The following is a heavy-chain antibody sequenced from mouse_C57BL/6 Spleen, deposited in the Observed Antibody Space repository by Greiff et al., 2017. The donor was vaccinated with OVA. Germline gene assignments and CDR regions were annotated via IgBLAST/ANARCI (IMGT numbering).Heavy chain of an antibody. D-gene: IGHD2-5*01. V-gene: IGHV5-4*01. Sequence: DVMLVESGGGLVKPGGSLKLSCAASGFTFSSYAMSWVRQTPEKRLEWVATISDGGSYTYYPDNVKGRFTISRDNAKNNLYLQMSHLKSEDTAMYYCARDRSNLFAYWGQGTLVTVSA. CDR2: ISDGGSYT. J-gene: IGHJ3*01. CDR3: ARDRSNLFAY. CDR1: GFTFSSYA.